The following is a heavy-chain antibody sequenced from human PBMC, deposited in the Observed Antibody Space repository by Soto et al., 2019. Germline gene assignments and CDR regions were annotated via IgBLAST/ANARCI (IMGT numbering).Heavy chain of an antibody. D-gene: IGHD5-12*01. J-gene: IGHJ4*02. Sequence: SETLSLTCTVFGGSISSSSYYWGWIRQPPGKGLEWIGSIYYSGSTYYNPSLKSRVTISVDTSKNQFSLKLSSVTAADTAVYYCASGVEMATIWGQGTLVTVSS. CDR1: GGSISSSSYY. V-gene: IGHV4-39*01. CDR3: ASGVEMATI. CDR2: IYYSGST.